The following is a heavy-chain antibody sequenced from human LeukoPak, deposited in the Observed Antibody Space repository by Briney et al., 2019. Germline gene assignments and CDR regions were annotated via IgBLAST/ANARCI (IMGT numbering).Heavy chain of an antibody. CDR1: GLTVRSNY. CDR2: IYSDGST. J-gene: IGHJ3*02. Sequence: GGSLRLSCAASGLTVRSNYMSWVRQAPAKGLEWVSEIYSDGSTYYAASVKGRFSISGDNSKNTVYLQMNSLRVGDTAVYYCARELREHGVFDIWGQGTMVTVSS. CDR3: ARELREHGVFDI. V-gene: IGHV3-53*01. D-gene: IGHD1-26*01.